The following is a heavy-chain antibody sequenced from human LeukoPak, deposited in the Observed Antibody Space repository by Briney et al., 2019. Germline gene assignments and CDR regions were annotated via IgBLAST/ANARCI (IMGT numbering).Heavy chain of an antibody. V-gene: IGHV4-34*01. D-gene: IGHD4-23*01. CDR1: GGSFTGYH. Sequence: KASETLSLTCAVYGGSFTGYHWNWVRQSPQRGLEWIGEINHRGHPHYNPSLESRLTISVDTSKNQFSLTLKSVTAADTAVYYCARDPTTVVTVPYYFDFWGQGTPVTVSS. J-gene: IGHJ4*02. CDR3: ARDPTTVVTVPYYFDF. CDR2: INHRGHP.